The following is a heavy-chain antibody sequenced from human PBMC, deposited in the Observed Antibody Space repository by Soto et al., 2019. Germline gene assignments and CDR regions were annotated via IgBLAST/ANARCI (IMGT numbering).Heavy chain of an antibody. CDR1: GYTFTSYG. CDR2: ISAYNGNT. CDR3: ARDVRIAARRGVFDY. Sequence: QVQLVQSGAEVKNPGASVKVSCKASGYTFTSYGISWVRQSPGQGLEWMGWISAYNGNTNYAQKLQGRVTMTTDTSTSTAYMELRSLRSEDTAVYYCARDVRIAARRGVFDYWGQGTLVTVSS. J-gene: IGHJ4*02. D-gene: IGHD6-6*01. V-gene: IGHV1-18*04.